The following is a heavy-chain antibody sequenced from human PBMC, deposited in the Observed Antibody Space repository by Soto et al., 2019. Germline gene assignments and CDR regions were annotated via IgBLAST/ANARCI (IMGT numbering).Heavy chain of an antibody. V-gene: IGHV3-30*18. Sequence: GGSLRLSCAASGFTFSSYGMHWVRQAPGKGLEWVAVISYDGSNKYYADSVKGRFTISRDNSKNTLYLQMNSLRAEDTAVYYCAKDLERYYDFWSGYYGRLGFDYWGQGTLVTVS. CDR3: AKDLERYYDFWSGYYGRLGFDY. CDR1: GFTFSSYG. CDR2: ISYDGSNK. J-gene: IGHJ4*02. D-gene: IGHD3-3*01.